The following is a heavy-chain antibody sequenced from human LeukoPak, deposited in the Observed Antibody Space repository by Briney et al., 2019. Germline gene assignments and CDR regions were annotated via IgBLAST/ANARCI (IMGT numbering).Heavy chain of an antibody. CDR3: ARFIPSSGIDP. Sequence: SETLSLTCTVSGVSISSNYWSWIRQPPGKGLEWITYSSYTGSTNYNPSLKSRVTISVDTSKNQFSLRLRSVTAADTAVYYCARFIPSSGIDPWGQGTLVTVSS. V-gene: IGHV4-59*01. J-gene: IGHJ5*02. CDR1: GVSISSNY. CDR2: SSYTGST. D-gene: IGHD3-10*02.